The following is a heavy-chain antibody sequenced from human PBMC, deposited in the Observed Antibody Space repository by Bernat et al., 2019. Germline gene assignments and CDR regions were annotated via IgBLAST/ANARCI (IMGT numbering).Heavy chain of an antibody. CDR1: GDSVSNNSVA. D-gene: IGHD3-9*01. CDR3: ERHFDSSLAV. Sequence: QVQLQQSGPGLVKPSQTLSITCDISGDSVSNNSVAWNWIRQSPSRGLEWLGRTYYRSKWYNDYAVSVKSRITINPDTSKNQFSLQLNSVTPEDTAVYYCERHFDSSLAVWGKGTTVTVSS. V-gene: IGHV6-1*01. CDR2: TYYRSKWYN. J-gene: IGHJ6*04.